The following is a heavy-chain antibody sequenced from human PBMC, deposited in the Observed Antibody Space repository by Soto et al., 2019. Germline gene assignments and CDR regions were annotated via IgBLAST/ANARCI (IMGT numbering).Heavy chain of an antibody. J-gene: IGHJ4*02. CDR3: VAGKYFFDY. CDR1: GFSFSSYG. Sequence: QVQLVESGGGVVQPGRSLRLSCAASGFSFSSYGMQWVRQAPGKGLEWVAVISYDGSNKYYADSVKDRFTISRDNSKKPLYLQMNSLRADDTAVYYCVAGKYFFDYCGQGTLVTVSS. CDR2: ISYDGSNK. D-gene: IGHD6-19*01. V-gene: IGHV3-30*03.